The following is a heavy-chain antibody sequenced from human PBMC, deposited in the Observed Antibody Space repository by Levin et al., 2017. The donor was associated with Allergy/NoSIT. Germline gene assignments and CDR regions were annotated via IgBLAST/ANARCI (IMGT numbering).Heavy chain of an antibody. CDR3: ARDGIVVVPGATRGAFDI. J-gene: IGHJ3*02. V-gene: IGHV4-61*02. CDR2: ICSSGST. Sequence: SQTLSLPFNVSGGSVHSDSFCWSWLRQPAGKGLEYIGRICSSGSTNYNPSVKSRLTISLDTSKNQFSLKMTSVTAADTAVYYCARDGIVVVPGATRGAFDIWGRGTMVTVSS. CDR1: GGSVHSDSFC. D-gene: IGHD2-2*01.